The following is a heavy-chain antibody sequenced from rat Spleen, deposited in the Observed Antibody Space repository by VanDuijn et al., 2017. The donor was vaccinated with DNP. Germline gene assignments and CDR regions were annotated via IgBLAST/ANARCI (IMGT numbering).Heavy chain of an antibody. Sequence: QVQLKESGPGLVQPSQTLSLTCTVSGFSLTNYTVSWVRQFPGKGLEWIAAISSGGTTYYNSALKSRLSISRDTSKSQVFLKMNSLQTEDTAMYFGARGYYYDGGYIWFAYWGQGTLVTVSS. J-gene: IGHJ3*01. V-gene: IGHV2-6*01. CDR3: ARGYYYDGGYIWFAY. CDR2: ISSGGTT. D-gene: IGHD1-12*02. CDR1: GFSLTNYT.